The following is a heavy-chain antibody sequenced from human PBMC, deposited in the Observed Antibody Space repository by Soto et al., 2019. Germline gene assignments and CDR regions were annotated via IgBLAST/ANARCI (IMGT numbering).Heavy chain of an antibody. Sequence: SETLSLTCAFSGCSISSSNWLIWVRQPPGKGLEWIGEIYHSGSTNYNPSLKSRVTISVDKSKNQFSLKLSSVTAADTAVYYCARVSGSYYYGMDVWGQGTTVTVSS. CDR1: GCSISSSNW. V-gene: IGHV4-4*02. CDR2: IYHSGST. J-gene: IGHJ6*02. D-gene: IGHD1-26*01. CDR3: ARVSGSYYYGMDV.